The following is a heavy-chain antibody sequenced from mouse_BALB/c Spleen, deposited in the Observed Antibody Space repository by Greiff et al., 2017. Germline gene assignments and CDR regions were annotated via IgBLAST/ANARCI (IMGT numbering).Heavy chain of an antibody. CDR3: ARDGYYLSYAMDY. V-gene: IGHV1-63*02. CDR1: GYTFTNYW. CDR2: IYPGGGYT. D-gene: IGHD2-3*01. J-gene: IGHJ4*01. Sequence: QVQLKESGAELVRPGTSVKISCKASGYTFTNYWLGWVKQRPGHGLEWIGDIYPGGGYTNYNEKFKGKATLTADTSSSTAYMQLSSLTSEDSAVYFCARDGYYLSYAMDYWGQGTSVTVSS.